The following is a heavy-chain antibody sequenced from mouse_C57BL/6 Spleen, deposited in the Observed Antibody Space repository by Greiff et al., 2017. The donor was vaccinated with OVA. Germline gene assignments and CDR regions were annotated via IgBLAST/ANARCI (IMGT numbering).Heavy chain of an antibody. CDR3: ARRGLPFYAMDY. Sequence: QVQLQQPGAELVKPGASVKLSCKASGYTFTSYWMQWVKQRPGQGLEWIGEIDPSDSYTNYNQKFKGKATLTVDTSSSTAYMQLSSLTSEDSAVYYCARRGLPFYAMDYWCQGTSVTVSS. J-gene: IGHJ4*01. D-gene: IGHD3-3*01. V-gene: IGHV1-50*01. CDR2: IDPSDSYT. CDR1: GYTFTSYW.